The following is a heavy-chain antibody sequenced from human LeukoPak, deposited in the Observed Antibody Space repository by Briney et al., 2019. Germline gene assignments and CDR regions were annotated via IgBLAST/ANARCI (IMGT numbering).Heavy chain of an antibody. J-gene: IGHJ5*02. CDR1: GYTFTSYG. D-gene: IGHD3-10*01. CDR3: ARCLYGSGSYYYQDWFDP. CDR2: ISAYNGNT. V-gene: IGHV1-18*04. Sequence: GASVKVSCKASGYTFTSYGISWVRQAPGQGLEWMGWISAYNGNTNYAQKLQGRVTMTTDTSTSTAYMELRSLRSDDTAVYYCARCLYGSGSYYYQDWFDPWGQGTLVTVSS.